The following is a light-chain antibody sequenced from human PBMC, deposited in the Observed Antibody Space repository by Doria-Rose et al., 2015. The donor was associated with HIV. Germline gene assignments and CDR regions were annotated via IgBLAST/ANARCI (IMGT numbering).Light chain of an antibody. V-gene: IGKV3-20*01. Sequence: LTQSLGTLSMSPGARATLSCRASQSFSSTYLAWYQQKPGQAPSLLIYGGSTRATGIPDRFSASGSGTDFTLTINRLEPEDFALYYCHQYGTSWTFGQGTKVEI. J-gene: IGKJ1*01. CDR2: GGS. CDR1: QSFSSTY. CDR3: HQYGTSWT.